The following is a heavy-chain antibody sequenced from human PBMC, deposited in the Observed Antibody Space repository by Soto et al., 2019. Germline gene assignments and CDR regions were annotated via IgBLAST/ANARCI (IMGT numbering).Heavy chain of an antibody. CDR1: GGSISSYY. D-gene: IGHD3-10*01. J-gene: IGHJ4*02. CDR2: IFYSGST. CDR3: ARYGSGSYYTHNFDY. V-gene: IGHV4-59*01. Sequence: SATLSLTCTVSGGSISSYYWSWIRQPPGKGLEWIGYIFYSGSTNYNPSLRSRVTISVDTSKNQFSLKLSSVTAADTAVYYCARYGSGSYYTHNFDYWGQGTLVTVSS.